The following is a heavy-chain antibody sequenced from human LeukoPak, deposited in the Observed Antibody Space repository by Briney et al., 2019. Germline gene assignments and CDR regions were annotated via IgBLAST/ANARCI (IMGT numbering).Heavy chain of an antibody. D-gene: IGHD2-2*01. Sequence: GGSLRLSGAASGFTFSSYAMSWVRQAPGKGLEWVSAISGSGGSTYYADSVKGRFTISRDHSKNPLYLQMNSLRAEDTAVYYCAKDAPVNIVVVPAANSWGQGTLVTVSS. CDR2: ISGSGGST. CDR3: AKDAPVNIVVVPAANS. V-gene: IGHV3-23*01. CDR1: GFTFSSYA. J-gene: IGHJ4*02.